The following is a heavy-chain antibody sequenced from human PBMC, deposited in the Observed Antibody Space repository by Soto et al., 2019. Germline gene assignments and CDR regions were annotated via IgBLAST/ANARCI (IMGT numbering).Heavy chain of an antibody. CDR1: GGPISSSY. J-gene: IGHJ4*02. CDR3: ARDEGYYDSSGYTMALDY. CDR2: IYYSGST. Sequence: SATLSLTCPVSGGPISSSYWSWIRPPPGKGLVWIGYIYYSGSTNYNPSLKSRVTISVDTSKNQFSLKLSSVTAADTAVYYCARDEGYYDSSGYTMALDYWGQGTLVTVSS. V-gene: IGHV4-59*01. D-gene: IGHD3-22*01.